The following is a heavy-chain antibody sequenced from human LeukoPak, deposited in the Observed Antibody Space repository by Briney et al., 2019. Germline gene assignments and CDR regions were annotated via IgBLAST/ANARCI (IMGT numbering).Heavy chain of an antibody. CDR1: GFTFSSYG. CDR2: IWYDGSNK. J-gene: IGHJ6*02. CDR3: ARRGRGYSGYATYYGMDV. D-gene: IGHD5-12*01. Sequence: GRSLRLSCAASGFTFSSYGMHWVRQAPGKGLEWVAVIWYDGSNKYYADSVKGRFTISRDNSKNTLYLQMNSLRAEDTAVYYCARRGRGYSGYATYYGMDVWGQGTTVTVSS. V-gene: IGHV3-33*01.